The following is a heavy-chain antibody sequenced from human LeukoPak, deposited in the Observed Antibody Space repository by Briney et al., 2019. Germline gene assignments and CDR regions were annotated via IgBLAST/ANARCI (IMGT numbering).Heavy chain of an antibody. Sequence: GGSLRLSCAASGFTFSSYAMHWVRQAPGKGLEWVAVIWSDGSNKYYADSVKGRFTISRVNSKNTLYLQMNSLRAEDTAVYYCAKGDTAMVLDAFDIWGQGTMVTVSS. J-gene: IGHJ3*02. D-gene: IGHD5-18*01. V-gene: IGHV3-33*06. CDR3: AKGDTAMVLDAFDI. CDR1: GFTFSSYA. CDR2: IWSDGSNK.